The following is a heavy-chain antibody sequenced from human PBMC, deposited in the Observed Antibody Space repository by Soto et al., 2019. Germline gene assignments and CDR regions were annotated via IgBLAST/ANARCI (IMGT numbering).Heavy chain of an antibody. Sequence: ASVKVSCKASGGTFSSYAISWVRRAPGQGLEWMGGIIPIFGTANYAQKFQGRVTITADESTSTAYMELSSLRSEDTAVYYCARGEGSSAGLDYWGQGTLVTVSS. D-gene: IGHD6-25*01. J-gene: IGHJ4*02. V-gene: IGHV1-69*13. CDR1: GGTFSSYA. CDR2: IIPIFGTA. CDR3: ARGEGSSAGLDY.